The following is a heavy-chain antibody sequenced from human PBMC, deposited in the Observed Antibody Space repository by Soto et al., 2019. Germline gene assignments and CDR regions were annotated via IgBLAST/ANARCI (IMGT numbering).Heavy chain of an antibody. V-gene: IGHV4-39*01. Sequence: QLQLQESGPGLVKPSETLSLTCTVSGGSISSSSYYWGWIRQPPGKGLEWIGSIYYSGSTYYNPSLKSRVTISVDTSKNQFSLTLSSVTAADTAVYYCARRRGYDYGDGSGFCWGQGTLVTVSS. CDR3: ARRRGYDYGDGSGFC. CDR2: IYYSGST. J-gene: IGHJ4*02. D-gene: IGHD4-17*01. CDR1: GGSISSSSYY.